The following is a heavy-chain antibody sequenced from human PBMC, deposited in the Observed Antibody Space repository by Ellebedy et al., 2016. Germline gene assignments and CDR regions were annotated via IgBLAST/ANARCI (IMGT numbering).Heavy chain of an antibody. CDR1: GFTFSDYY. V-gene: IGHV3-11*05. Sequence: GESLKISXAASGFTFSDYYMSWIRQAPGKGLEWVSYISSSSSYTNYADSVKGRFTISRDNAKNSLYLQMNSLRAEDTAVYYCARERITGVRGVTPFDYWGQGTLVTVSS. CDR2: ISSSSSYT. J-gene: IGHJ4*02. CDR3: ARERITGVRGVTPFDY. D-gene: IGHD3-10*01.